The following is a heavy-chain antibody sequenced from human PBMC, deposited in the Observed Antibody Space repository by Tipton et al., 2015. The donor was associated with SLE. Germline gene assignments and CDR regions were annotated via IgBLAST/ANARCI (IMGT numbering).Heavy chain of an antibody. D-gene: IGHD6-13*01. CDR1: GGSFSGYY. Sequence: TLSLTCAVYGGSFSGYYWSWIRQPPGKGLEWIGEINHSGSTNCNPSLKSRVTISVDTSKNQFSLKLGSVTAADTAVYYRAKDPNIAAPYYFDYWGQGTLVTVSS. CDR2: INHSGST. J-gene: IGHJ4*02. CDR3: AKDPNIAAPYYFDY. V-gene: IGHV4-34*01.